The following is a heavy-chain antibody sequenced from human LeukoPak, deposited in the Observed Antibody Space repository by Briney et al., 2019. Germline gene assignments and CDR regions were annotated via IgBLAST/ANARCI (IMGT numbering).Heavy chain of an antibody. V-gene: IGHV3-23*01. J-gene: IGHJ4*02. Sequence: GGSLRLSCAASGFTFSSYAMSWVRQAPGKGLEWVSAISGSGGSTYYADSVKGRFTISRDNSKNTLYLQMNSLRAEDTAVYYCAKDRRDDIVVVTATFDYWGQGTLVTVSS. D-gene: IGHD2-21*02. CDR2: ISGSGGST. CDR1: GFTFSSYA. CDR3: AKDRRDDIVVVTATFDY.